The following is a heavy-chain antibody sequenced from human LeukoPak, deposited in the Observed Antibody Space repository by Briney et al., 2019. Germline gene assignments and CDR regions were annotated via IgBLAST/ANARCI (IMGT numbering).Heavy chain of an antibody. CDR3: ARALAAAGWFDP. CDR2: IYYSGSA. J-gene: IGHJ5*02. V-gene: IGHV4-59*01. D-gene: IGHD6-13*01. Sequence: SETLSLTCTVSGGSISSYYWSWIRQPPGKGLEWIGYIYYSGSANYNPSLKSRVTISVDTSKNQFSLKLSSVTAADTAAYYCARALAAAGWFDPWGQGTLVTVSS. CDR1: GGSISSYY.